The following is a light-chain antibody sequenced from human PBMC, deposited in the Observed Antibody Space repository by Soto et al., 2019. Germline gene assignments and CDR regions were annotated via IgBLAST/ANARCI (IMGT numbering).Light chain of an antibody. Sequence: DIQMTQSPSTLSASVGDRVTLTCRASQSISSWLAWYQQKPGKAPKPLIYKASSLESGVPSRFSGSGSGTEFTLTISSLQPDDFATYYCQQYNSFLWTFGQGTKVEIK. V-gene: IGKV1-5*03. J-gene: IGKJ1*01. CDR3: QQYNSFLWT. CDR2: KAS. CDR1: QSISSW.